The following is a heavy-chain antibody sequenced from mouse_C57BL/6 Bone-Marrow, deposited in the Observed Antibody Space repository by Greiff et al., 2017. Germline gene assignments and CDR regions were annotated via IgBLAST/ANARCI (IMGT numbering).Heavy chain of an antibody. Sequence: VQLQQSGAELVRPGASVKLSCTASGFNIKDDYMHWVKQRPEQGLEWIGWIDPENGDTEYASKFQGKATITADTSSNTAYLQLSSLTSEDTAVYYCTTRTVVGDYWGQGPTLTVSS. CDR1: GFNIKDDY. D-gene: IGHD1-1*01. J-gene: IGHJ2*01. CDR3: TTRTVVGDY. CDR2: IDPENGDT. V-gene: IGHV14-4*01.